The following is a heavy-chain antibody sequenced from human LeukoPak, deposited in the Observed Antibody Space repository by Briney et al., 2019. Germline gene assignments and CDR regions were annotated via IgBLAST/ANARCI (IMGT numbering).Heavy chain of an antibody. D-gene: IGHD3-22*01. CDR2: ISGSGGST. V-gene: IGHV3-23*01. Sequence: PGGSLRLSCAASGFTFSSYAMSWVRQAPGKGLEWVSAISGSGGSTYYADSVKGRFTISRDNSKNTLYLQMNSLRAEDTAAYYCAKVRTRYDSSGYVDYWGQGTLVTVSS. CDR1: GFTFSSYA. J-gene: IGHJ4*02. CDR3: AKVRTRYDSSGYVDY.